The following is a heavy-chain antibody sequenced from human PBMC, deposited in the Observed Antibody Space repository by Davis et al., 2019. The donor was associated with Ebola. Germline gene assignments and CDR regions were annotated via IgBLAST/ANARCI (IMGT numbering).Heavy chain of an antibody. Sequence: GESLKISCAASGFTFSSYAMHWVRQAPGKGLEWVANIKQDGSEKYYVDSVKGRFTISRDNAKNSLYLQMNSLRAEDTAVYYCARDYIEMATEISYYYGMDVWGQGTTVTVSS. V-gene: IGHV3-7*01. D-gene: IGHD5-24*01. CDR1: GFTFSSYA. CDR3: ARDYIEMATEISYYYGMDV. CDR2: IKQDGSEK. J-gene: IGHJ6*02.